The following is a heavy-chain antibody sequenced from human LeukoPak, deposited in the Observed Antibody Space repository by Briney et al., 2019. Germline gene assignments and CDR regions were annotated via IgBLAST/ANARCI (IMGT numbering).Heavy chain of an antibody. CDR1: GFTFSSFG. D-gene: IGHD4-17*01. V-gene: IGHV3-30*18. Sequence: GGSLRLSCAASGFTFSSFGMHWVRQAPGKGLEWVAVISFDGANKYYAASVRGRFTISRDISKKTLFLQMNNLRPEDTAVYFCAKSYGAHYLFEYWGQGTLVTVSS. CDR3: AKSYGAHYLFEY. J-gene: IGHJ4*02. CDR2: ISFDGANK.